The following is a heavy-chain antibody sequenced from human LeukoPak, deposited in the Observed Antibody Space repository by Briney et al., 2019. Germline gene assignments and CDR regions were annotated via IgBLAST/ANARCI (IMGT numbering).Heavy chain of an antibody. CDR1: GFTFREYS. D-gene: IGHD2-15*01. CDR3: AKGGYTTWFDP. Sequence: PGGSLRLSCAASGFTFREYSMSWVRQALGKGLEWVSNIRSNGGDTYYTDSVKGRFTISRDNSKNTLYLEMNSLRAEDTAVYYCAKGGYTTWFDPWGQGTLVTVSS. J-gene: IGHJ5*02. V-gene: IGHV3-23*01. CDR2: IRSNGGDT.